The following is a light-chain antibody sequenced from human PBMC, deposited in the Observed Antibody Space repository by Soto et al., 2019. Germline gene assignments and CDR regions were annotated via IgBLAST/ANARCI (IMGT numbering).Light chain of an antibody. CDR1: QSISTY. Sequence: DIQVTQSPCSLPASVGDRVTITCRASQSISTYLNWYHQRPGKAPKLLIYAASSLQSGVPSRFSGSGSGTDFTLTISSLQPEDFATYYCQQLYSTPRTFGQGTKVEIK. J-gene: IGKJ1*01. CDR2: AAS. V-gene: IGKV1-39*01. CDR3: QQLYSTPRT.